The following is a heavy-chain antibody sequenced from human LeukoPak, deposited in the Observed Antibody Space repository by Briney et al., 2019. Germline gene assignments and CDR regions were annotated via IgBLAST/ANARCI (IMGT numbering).Heavy chain of an antibody. D-gene: IGHD2-2*01. V-gene: IGHV1-2*02. CDR1: GYTFTGYY. CDR2: INPNSGGT. CDR3: ASWGAQLLSLGNGDY. Sequence: ASVKVSCKASGYTFTGYYMHWVRQAPGQGLEWMGWINPNSGGTSYAQKFQGRVTMTRDTSISTAYMELSRLRSDDTAVYYCASWGAQLLSLGNGDYWGQGTLVTVSS. J-gene: IGHJ4*02.